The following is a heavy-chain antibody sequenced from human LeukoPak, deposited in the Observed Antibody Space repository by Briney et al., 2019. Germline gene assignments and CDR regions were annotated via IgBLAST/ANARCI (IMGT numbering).Heavy chain of an antibody. CDR2: ISYDGSNK. Sequence: GGSLRLSCAASGFTFSSYAMHWVRQAPGKGLEWVVVISYDGSNKYYADSVKGRFTISRDNSKNTLYLQMNSLRAEDTAVYYCARDSIVATIIWASYYYYGMDVWGQGTTVTVSS. CDR3: ARDSIVATIIWASYYYYGMDV. CDR1: GFTFSSYA. J-gene: IGHJ6*02. D-gene: IGHD5-12*01. V-gene: IGHV3-30*04.